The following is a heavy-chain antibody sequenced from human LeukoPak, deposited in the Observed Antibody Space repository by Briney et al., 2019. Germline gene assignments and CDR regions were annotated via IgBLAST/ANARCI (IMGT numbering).Heavy chain of an antibody. Sequence: SETLSLTCAVAGGSISSGGYSWSWIRQPPGKGLEWIGYIYHSGSTYYNPSLKSRVTISVDRPKNQFSLKLSSVTAADTAVYYCARESITGTPGWFDPWGQGTLVTVSS. CDR3: ARESITGTPGWFDP. CDR1: GGSISSGGYS. J-gene: IGHJ5*02. CDR2: IYHSGST. D-gene: IGHD1-20*01. V-gene: IGHV4-30-2*01.